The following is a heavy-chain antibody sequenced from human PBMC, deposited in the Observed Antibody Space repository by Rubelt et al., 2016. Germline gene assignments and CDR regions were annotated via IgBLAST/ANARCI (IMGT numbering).Heavy chain of an antibody. CDR3: ARDPLAYGDYPYYFDY. D-gene: IGHD4-17*01. CDR2: IWYDGSNK. J-gene: IGHJ4*02. V-gene: IGHV3-33*08. CDR1: GFTFSSYW. Sequence: VQLVESGGGLVQPGGSLRLSCAASGFTFSSYWMHWVRQAPGKGLEWVAVIWYDGSNKYYADSVKGRFTISRDNSKNTLYLQMNSLRAEDTAVYYCARDPLAYGDYPYYFDYWGQGTLVTVSS.